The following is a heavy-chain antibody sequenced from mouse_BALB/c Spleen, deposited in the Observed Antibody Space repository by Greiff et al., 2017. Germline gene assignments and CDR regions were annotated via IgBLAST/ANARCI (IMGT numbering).Heavy chain of an antibody. CDR3: ARGNPQAWFAY. V-gene: IGHV5-12-2*01. D-gene: IGHD2-1*01. J-gene: IGHJ3*01. CDR2: ISNGGGST. Sequence: EVHLVESGGGLVQPGGSLKLSCAASGFTFSSYTMSWVRQTPEKRLEWVAYISNGGGSTYYPDTVKGRFTISRDNAKNTLYLQMSSLKSEDTAMYYCARGNPQAWFAYWGQGTLVTVSA. CDR1: GFTFSSYT.